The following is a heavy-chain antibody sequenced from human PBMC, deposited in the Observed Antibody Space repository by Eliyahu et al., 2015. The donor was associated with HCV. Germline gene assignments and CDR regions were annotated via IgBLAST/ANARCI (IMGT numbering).Heavy chain of an antibody. J-gene: IGHJ5*02. D-gene: IGHD6-19*01. CDR3: TLKTPGLPVPGIINSWFDP. V-gene: IGHV5-51*03. CDR1: GYXFTNYW. Sequence: EVQLVQSGAEVKKPGESXXISXKGFGYXFTNYWIGWVXQKPGKGLEXVAMXXPGDSDSKYSPSFQGQVTISADKSNSTAYLYWSSLKASDTAMYYCTLKTPGLPVPGIINSWFDPWGQGTPVTVSS. CDR2: XXPGDSDS.